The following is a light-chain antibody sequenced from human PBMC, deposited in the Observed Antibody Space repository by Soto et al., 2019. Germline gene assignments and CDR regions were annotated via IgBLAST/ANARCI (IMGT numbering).Light chain of an antibody. CDR2: GAS. V-gene: IGKV3-20*01. CDR1: QTVNSAS. J-gene: IGKJ1*01. CDR3: QQSGSSPLT. Sequence: EIVLTQSPDTLSLSPGDRATLSCRASQTVNSASLAWYQQKPGQTPRLLIYGASRRATGVPDRFSGSGSGTDFTLTISRLEPEDFAVFFCQQSGSSPLTFGQGTKVEVK.